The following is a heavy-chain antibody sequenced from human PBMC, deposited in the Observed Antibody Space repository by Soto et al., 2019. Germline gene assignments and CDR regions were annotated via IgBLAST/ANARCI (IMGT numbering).Heavy chain of an antibody. V-gene: IGHV4-4*02. CDR2: IYHSGST. CDR3: ARDLWTAGAFDI. D-gene: IGHD6-13*01. Sequence: QVQLQESGPGLVKPSGTLSLTCAVSSGSISSSNWWSWVRQPPGKGLEWIGEIYHSGSTNYKPSLESRVTISVDKSENHFSLTLSYVTAADTAVYYCARDLWTAGAFDIWGQGTMVTVSS. CDR1: SGSISSSNW. J-gene: IGHJ3*02.